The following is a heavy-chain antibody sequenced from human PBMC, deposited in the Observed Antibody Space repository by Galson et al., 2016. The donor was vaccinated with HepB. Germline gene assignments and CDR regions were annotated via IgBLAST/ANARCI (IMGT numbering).Heavy chain of an antibody. CDR3: TAPGGGTINTYFDF. V-gene: IGHV3-30*03. CDR2: ISFDGSSQ. CDR1: GFTFSYYD. Sequence: SLRLSCAASGFTFSYYDMHWVRQPPGKGLEWVALISFDGSSQFYGDSVKGRFTISRDNSKNLVYIEMNSLRPEDTAVYYCTAPGGGTINTYFDFWGQGTLVTVSS. J-gene: IGHJ4*02. D-gene: IGHD1-26*01.